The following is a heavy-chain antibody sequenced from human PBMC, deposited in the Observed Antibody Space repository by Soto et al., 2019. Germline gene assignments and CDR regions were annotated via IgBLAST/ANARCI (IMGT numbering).Heavy chain of an antibody. CDR3: ARRPNSSGWYYFDY. D-gene: IGHD6-19*01. Sequence: QVQLQESGPGLVKPSETLSLTCTVSGGSVSSGSYYWSWIRQPPGKGLEWIGYIYYSGSTNYNPSLKRRVTISVDTSKNQFSLKLSSVTAADTAVYYCARRPNSSGWYYFDYWGQGTLVTVSS. CDR2: IYYSGST. V-gene: IGHV4-61*01. CDR1: GGSVSSGSYY. J-gene: IGHJ4*02.